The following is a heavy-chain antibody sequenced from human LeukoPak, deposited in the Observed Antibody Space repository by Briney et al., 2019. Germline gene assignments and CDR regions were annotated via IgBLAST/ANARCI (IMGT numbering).Heavy chain of an antibody. CDR1: GFTFSSYG. V-gene: IGHV3-30*02. D-gene: IGHD3-9*01. J-gene: IGHJ4*02. CDR3: AKEDYDILTGSAFAY. CDR2: IRYDGSNK. Sequence: GGSLRLSCAASGFTFSSYGMHWVRQAPGKGLEWVAFIRYDGSNKYYADSVKGRFTISRDNSKNTLYLQMNSLRAEDTAVYYCAKEDYDILTGSAFAYWGQGTLVTVSS.